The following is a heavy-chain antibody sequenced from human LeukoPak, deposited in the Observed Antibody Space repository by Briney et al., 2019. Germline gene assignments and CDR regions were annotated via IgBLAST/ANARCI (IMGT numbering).Heavy chain of an antibody. CDR2: IHYRGTT. J-gene: IGHJ4*02. CDR3: AREGSGYSTNFDY. Sequence: SETLSLTCIVSGGSISSTSYYWGWIRQSPGNGLEWIGSIHYRGTTYYNPSLLSRGTILVDTSKNQFSLKLNSVTAADTAVYFCAREGSGYSTNFDYWGQGTLVTVSS. D-gene: IGHD3-3*01. V-gene: IGHV4-39*07. CDR1: GGSISSTSYY.